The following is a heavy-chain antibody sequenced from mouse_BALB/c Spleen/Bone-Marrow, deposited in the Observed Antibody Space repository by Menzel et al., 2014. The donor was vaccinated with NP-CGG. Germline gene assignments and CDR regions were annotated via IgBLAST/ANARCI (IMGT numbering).Heavy chain of an antibody. CDR2: IWRGGST. J-gene: IGHJ1*01. CDR3: AKGGITTVWYFDV. V-gene: IGHV2-5*01. Sequence: VKLQESGPGLVQPSQSLSITCTVSGFSLTRNGVHWVRQSPGKGLEWLGVIWRGGSTDYNEAFMSRLSLTKDNSKSXVFFKMNSLQGDDTAIYYCAKGGITTVWYFDVWGAGTTVTVSS. D-gene: IGHD1-1*01. CDR1: GFSLTRNG.